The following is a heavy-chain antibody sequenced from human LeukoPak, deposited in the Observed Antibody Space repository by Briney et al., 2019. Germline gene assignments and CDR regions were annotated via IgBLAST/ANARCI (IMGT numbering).Heavy chain of an antibody. Sequence: GGSLRLSCEASGFTFSSYAMHWVRQAPGKGLEWGAVISYDGNKKYYADSVKGRFTISRDNSMNTLYLQMNSLRTEDTAVYYCARAGWGTVAGVFDYWGQGSLVTVSS. CDR3: ARAGWGTVAGVFDY. V-gene: IGHV3-30*04. CDR1: GFTFSSYA. CDR2: ISYDGNKK. J-gene: IGHJ4*02. D-gene: IGHD6-19*01.